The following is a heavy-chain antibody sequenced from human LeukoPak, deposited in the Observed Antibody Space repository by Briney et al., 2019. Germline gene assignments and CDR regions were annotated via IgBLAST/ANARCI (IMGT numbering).Heavy chain of an antibody. CDR3: ARERGWYPSFYFDY. J-gene: IGHJ4*02. D-gene: IGHD6-19*01. V-gene: IGHV1-2*06. CDR1: GYTFTGYY. Sequence: GASVKVSCKASGYTFTGYYMHWVRQAPGQGLEWMGRINPNSGGTNYAQKFQGRVTMTRDTSISTAYMELSRLRSDDTAVYYCARERGWYPSFYFDYWGQGTLVTVSS. CDR2: INPNSGGT.